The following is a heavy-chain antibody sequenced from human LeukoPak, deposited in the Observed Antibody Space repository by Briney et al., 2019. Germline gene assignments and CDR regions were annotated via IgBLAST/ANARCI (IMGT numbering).Heavy chain of an antibody. CDR2: ISAYNGNT. J-gene: IGHJ4*02. D-gene: IGHD3-3*01. CDR3: ARGIFGVVIMGY. V-gene: IGHV1-18*01. Sequence: ASVKVSCTASGYTFTSYGISWVRQAPGQGLEWMGWISAYNGNTNYAQKLQGRVTMTTDTSTSTAYMELRSLRSGDTAVYYCARGIFGVVIMGYWGQGTLVTVSS. CDR1: GYTFTSYG.